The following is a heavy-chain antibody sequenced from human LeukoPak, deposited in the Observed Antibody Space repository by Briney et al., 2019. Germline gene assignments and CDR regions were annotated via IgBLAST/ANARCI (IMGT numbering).Heavy chain of an antibody. V-gene: IGHV4-39*07. J-gene: IGHJ4*02. CDR3: ASRKLGNDY. Sequence: SETLSLTCTVSGGSISSSSYYWGWIRRPPGKGLEWIGSIYYSGSTYYNPSLKSRVTISADTSKNQFSLNLSSVTAADTAVYYCASRKLGNDYWGQGTLVTVSS. D-gene: IGHD7-27*01. CDR2: IYYSGST. CDR1: GGSISSSSYY.